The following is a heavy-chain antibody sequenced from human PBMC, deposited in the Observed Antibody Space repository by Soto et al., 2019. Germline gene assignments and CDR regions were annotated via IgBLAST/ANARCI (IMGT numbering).Heavy chain of an antibody. CDR2: IYYSGST. V-gene: IGHV4-39*01. Sequence: WETLSLTCTVSGGSISSSSYYWGWIRQPPGKGLEWIGSIYYSGSTYYNPSLKSRVTISVDTSKNQFSLKLSSVTAADTAVYYCARMKASNWFDPWGQGTLVTVSS. J-gene: IGHJ5*02. CDR3: ARMKASNWFDP. CDR1: GGSISSSSYY.